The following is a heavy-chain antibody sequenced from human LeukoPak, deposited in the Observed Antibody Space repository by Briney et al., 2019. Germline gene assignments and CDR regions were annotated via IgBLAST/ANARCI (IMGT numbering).Heavy chain of an antibody. CDR2: INPNTGGT. J-gene: IGHJ4*02. CDR1: GYTFTDYY. CDR3: ARVGEYGSGSYLYY. Sequence: ASVKVSCKASGYTFTDYYMHWVRQAPGQGLEWMGWINPNTGGTNYAQKFQGRVTMTRDTSISTAYMELSRLRCGDTAVYYCARVGEYGSGSYLYYWGQGTLVTVSS. D-gene: IGHD3-10*01. V-gene: IGHV1-2*02.